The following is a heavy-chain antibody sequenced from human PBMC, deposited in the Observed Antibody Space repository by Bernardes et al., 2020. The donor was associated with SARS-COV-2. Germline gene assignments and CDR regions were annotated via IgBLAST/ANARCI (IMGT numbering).Heavy chain of an antibody. CDR3: TRVRRRGHFDY. V-gene: IGHV3-49*04. Sequence: GGSLRLSCTASGFTFGDYAMSWVRQAPGKGLEWVGFIRSKAYGGTTEYAASVKGRFTISRDDSKSIAYLQMNSLKTEDTAVYYCTRVRRRGHFDYWGQGTLVTVSS. J-gene: IGHJ4*02. CDR1: GFTFGDYA. CDR2: IRSKAYGGTT.